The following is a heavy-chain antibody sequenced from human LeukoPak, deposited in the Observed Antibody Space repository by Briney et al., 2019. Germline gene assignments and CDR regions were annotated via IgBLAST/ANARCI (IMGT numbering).Heavy chain of an antibody. D-gene: IGHD3-10*01. V-gene: IGHV3-23*01. CDR3: SKDHTGGDYRVRSEGY. CDR2: INYGGT. J-gene: IGHJ4*02. CDR1: GFTFRSYA. Sequence: PGGSLRLSCAASGFTFRSYAMTWVRLAPGKGLEWVSTINYGGTFYAESVKGRFTISRDNSKNTLYLQMNSLRAEDTAVYYCSKDHTGGDYRVRSEGYWGQGALVTVTS.